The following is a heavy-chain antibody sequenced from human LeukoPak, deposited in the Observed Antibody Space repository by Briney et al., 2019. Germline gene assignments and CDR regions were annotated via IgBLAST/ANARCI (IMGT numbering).Heavy chain of an antibody. J-gene: IGHJ4*02. CDR1: GYTFTSYG. D-gene: IGHD3-22*01. V-gene: IGHV1-18*01. CDR3: ARGLNYYDSSGYYPLGY. CDR2: ISAYNGNT. Sequence: ASVKVSCKASGYTFTSYGISWVRQAPGQGLEWMGWISAYNGNTNYAQKLQGRVTMTTDTSTSTAYMELRSLRSDDTAVYHCARGLNYYDSSGYYPLGYWGQGTLVTVSS.